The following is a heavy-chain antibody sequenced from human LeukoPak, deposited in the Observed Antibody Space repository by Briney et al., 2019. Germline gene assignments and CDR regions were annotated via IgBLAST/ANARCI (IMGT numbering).Heavy chain of an antibody. J-gene: IGHJ4*02. CDR2: IYPGDSDT. CDR1: GYSFTSYW. CDR3: ARMDTVVILTGRSRIDY. V-gene: IGHV5-51*01. D-gene: IGHD3-9*01. Sequence: GESLKISCKGSGYSFTSYWIGWVRQMPGKGLEWMGIIYPGDSDTRYSPSFQGQVTISADKSISTAYLQWSSLKASDTAMYYCARMDTVVILTGRSRIDYWGQGTLVTVSS.